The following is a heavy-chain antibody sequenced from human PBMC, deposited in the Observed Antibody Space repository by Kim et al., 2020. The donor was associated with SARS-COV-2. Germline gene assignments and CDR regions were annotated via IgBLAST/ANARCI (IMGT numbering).Heavy chain of an antibody. D-gene: IGHD3-10*01. J-gene: IGHJ4*02. CDR2: LSGSGSKT. Sequence: GGSLRLSCAASGFIFSNFAMSWVRQAPGKGLEWVAALSGSGSKTYYADSVKGRFSISRDNSKNTLYVQITGLRADDTAVYYCAKHPAVGSYYYVEYWGQGTLISVSS. V-gene: IGHV3-23*01. CDR1: GFIFSNFA. CDR3: AKHPAVGSYYYVEY.